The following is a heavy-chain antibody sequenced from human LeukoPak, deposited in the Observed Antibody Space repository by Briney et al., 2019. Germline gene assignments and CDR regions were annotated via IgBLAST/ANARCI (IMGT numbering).Heavy chain of an antibody. Sequence: SVKVSCKASGGTFSSYAISWVRQAPGQGLEWMGGIIPIYGTANYAQKFQGRVTITADESTSTAYMELSSLRSEDTAVYYCARDQSPYCSSTSCSTGYYYYGMDVWGQGTTVTVSS. CDR1: GGTFSSYA. V-gene: IGHV1-69*13. J-gene: IGHJ6*02. D-gene: IGHD2-2*01. CDR2: IIPIYGTA. CDR3: ARDQSPYCSSTSCSTGYYYYGMDV.